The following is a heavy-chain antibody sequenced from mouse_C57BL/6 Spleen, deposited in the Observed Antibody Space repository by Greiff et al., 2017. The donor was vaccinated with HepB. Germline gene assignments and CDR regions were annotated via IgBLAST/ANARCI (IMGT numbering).Heavy chain of an antibody. CDR1: GFTFSSYG. D-gene: IGHD4-1*01. J-gene: IGHJ2*01. CDR2: ISSGGSYT. V-gene: IGHV5-6*01. CDR3: ARHIWDGNYFDY. Sequence: EVKLQESGGDLVKPGGSLKLSCAASGFTFSSYGMSWVRQTPDKRLEWVATISSGGSYTYYPDSVKGRFTISRDNAKNTLYLQMSSLKSEDTAMYYCARHIWDGNYFDYWGQGTTLTVSS.